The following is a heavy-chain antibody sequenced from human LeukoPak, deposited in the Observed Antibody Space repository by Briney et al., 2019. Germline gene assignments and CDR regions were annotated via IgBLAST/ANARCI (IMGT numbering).Heavy chain of an antibody. D-gene: IGHD3-10*01. Sequence: ASVKVSCKASGYTFTGYYMHWVRQAPGQGLEWMGWINPNSGGTNYAQKFQGRVTMTRDTSISTAYMELSRLRSDDTAVYYCARPQKTYYGSGSYYLWGQGTLVTVSS. V-gene: IGHV1-2*02. CDR2: INPNSGGT. J-gene: IGHJ4*02. CDR1: GYTFTGYY. CDR3: ARPQKTYYGSGSYYL.